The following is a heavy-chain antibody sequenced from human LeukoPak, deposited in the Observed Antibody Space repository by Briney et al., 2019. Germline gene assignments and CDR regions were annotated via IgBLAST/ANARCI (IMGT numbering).Heavy chain of an antibody. J-gene: IGHJ5*02. D-gene: IGHD3-3*01. CDR3: ARSGLNDFWSGYYNWFDP. V-gene: IGHV1-69*13. CDR2: IIPIFGTA. CDR1: GGTFSSYA. Sequence: ASVKVFCKASGGTFSSYAISWVRQSPGQGLEWMGGIIPIFGTANYAQKFQGRVTITADESTSTAYMELSSLRSEDTAVYYCARSGLNDFWSGYYNWFDPWGQGTLVTVSS.